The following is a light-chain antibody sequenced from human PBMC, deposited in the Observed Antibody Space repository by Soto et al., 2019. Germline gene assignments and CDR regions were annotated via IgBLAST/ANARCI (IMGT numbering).Light chain of an antibody. V-gene: IGKV3D-11*01. J-gene: IGKJ3*01. CDR1: QDISTY. CDR3: QQRAHWPT. Sequence: EIVLTQSPATLSLFPEERGTLSCRASQDISTYLAWCQQKPGQAPRLLIYDASNRATGIPARFSGSGSGTDFTLTISSLEPEDFAVYYCQQRAHWPTFGPGTKVDIK. CDR2: DAS.